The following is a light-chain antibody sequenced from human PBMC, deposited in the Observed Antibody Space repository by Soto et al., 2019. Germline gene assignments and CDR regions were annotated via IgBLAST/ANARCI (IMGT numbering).Light chain of an antibody. Sequence: IGMNQSACAPSLSPGENATLSCSASHSVSSNFLAWYQQRPGQAPRFLIYAASTRATGIPGKFSGSGSGTEFTLTISSLQSEDFAVYLCQQYDYWPTVGQGTKVEIK. CDR3: QQYDYWPT. CDR1: HSVSSN. CDR2: AAS. J-gene: IGKJ1*01. V-gene: IGKV3-15*01.